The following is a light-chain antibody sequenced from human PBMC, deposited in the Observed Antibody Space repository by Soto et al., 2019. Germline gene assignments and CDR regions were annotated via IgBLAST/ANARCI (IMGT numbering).Light chain of an antibody. Sequence: EIVVTQSPALVSVSPGERVTLSCRASQSVIYGASTRATGIPARFSGSGSGTEFFLNISSLQSEDSAIYYCQHYNNWLGTFGGGNKVEIK. V-gene: IGKV3-15*01. J-gene: IGKJ4*01. CDR1: QSV. CDR3: QHYNNWLGT. CDR2: GAS.